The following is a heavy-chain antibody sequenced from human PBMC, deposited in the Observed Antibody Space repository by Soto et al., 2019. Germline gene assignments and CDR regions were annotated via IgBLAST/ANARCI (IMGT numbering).Heavy chain of an antibody. CDR2: VTGPGSGT. CDR1: GFTFSSQS. Sequence: GGSLRLSCAASGFTFSSQSMSWVRQAPGKGLAWVASVTGPGSGTYYADSVRGRFTISRDNSKNTLFLQMNSLGVEDTAIYYCASRTYGRGPHYWGQGTLVTVSS. D-gene: IGHD4-17*01. J-gene: IGHJ4*02. CDR3: ASRTYGRGPHY. V-gene: IGHV3-23*01.